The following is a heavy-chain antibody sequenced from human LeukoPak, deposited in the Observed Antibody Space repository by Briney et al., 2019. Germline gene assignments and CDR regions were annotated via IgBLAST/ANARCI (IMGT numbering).Heavy chain of an antibody. Sequence: SQTLSLTCAVSGGSISNGGYSWSWIRQPPGKGLEWIGYIYYSGSTNYNPSLKSRVTISVDTSKNQFSLKLSSVTAADTAVYYCARTQYSYDAFDIWGQGTMVTVSS. D-gene: IGHD2/OR15-2a*01. CDR3: ARTQYSYDAFDI. J-gene: IGHJ3*02. CDR1: GGSISNGGYS. V-gene: IGHV4-61*08. CDR2: IYYSGST.